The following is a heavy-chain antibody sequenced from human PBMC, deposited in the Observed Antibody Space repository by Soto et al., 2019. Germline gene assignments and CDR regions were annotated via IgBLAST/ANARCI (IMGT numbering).Heavy chain of an antibody. V-gene: IGHV3-21*01. D-gene: IGHD2-15*01. Sequence: EVQLVESGGGLVKPGGSLRLSCAASGFTFSSYSMNWVRQAPGKGLEWVSSISSSSSYIYYADSVKGRFTISRDNAKNSLYLQMNRVRAEDTAVYYCAREMVYCSGGSCYSRDHWGQGTLVTVSS. J-gene: IGHJ4*02. CDR3: AREMVYCSGGSCYSRDH. CDR2: ISSSSSYI. CDR1: GFTFSSYS.